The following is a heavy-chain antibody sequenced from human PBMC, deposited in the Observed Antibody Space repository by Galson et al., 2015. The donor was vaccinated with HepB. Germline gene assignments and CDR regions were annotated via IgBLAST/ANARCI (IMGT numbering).Heavy chain of an antibody. D-gene: IGHD2-2*02. Sequence: ETLSLTCAVYGGSFSGYYWSWIRQPPGKGLEWIGEINHSGSTNYNPSLKSRVTISVDTSKNQFSLKLSSVTAADTAVYYCAGRGYCSSTSCYSTSSFDYWGQGTLVTVSS. J-gene: IGHJ4*02. CDR1: GGSFSGYY. CDR2: INHSGST. V-gene: IGHV4-34*01. CDR3: AGRGYCSSTSCYSTSSFDY.